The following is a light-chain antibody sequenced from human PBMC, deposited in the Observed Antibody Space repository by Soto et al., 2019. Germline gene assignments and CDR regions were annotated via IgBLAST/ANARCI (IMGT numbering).Light chain of an antibody. V-gene: IGLV1-44*01. CDR3: QTWGTGIRV. J-gene: IGLJ1*01. CDR1: SSNIGSNT. CDR2: SNN. Sequence: QSVLTQPPSASGTPGQRVTISCSGSSSNIGSNTVNWYQQLPGTAPKLLIYSNNQRPSGVPDRFSGSKSGTSASLAISGLQSEDEADYYCQTWGTGIRVFGSGTKLTVL.